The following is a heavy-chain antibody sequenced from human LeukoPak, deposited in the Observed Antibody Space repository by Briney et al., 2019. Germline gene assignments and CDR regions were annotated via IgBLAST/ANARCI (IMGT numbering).Heavy chain of an antibody. Sequence: SQTLSLTCTVSGGSINNGDYYWSWIRQHPGKGLEWIGYIYYSGSSYYIPSLRSRVTISVDTSKNHFSLKLSSVTAADTAVYYCARNRDGYNSFDYWGQGTLVTVSS. J-gene: IGHJ4*02. CDR3: ARNRDGYNSFDY. CDR1: GGSINNGDYY. CDR2: IYYSGSS. D-gene: IGHD5-24*01. V-gene: IGHV4-31*03.